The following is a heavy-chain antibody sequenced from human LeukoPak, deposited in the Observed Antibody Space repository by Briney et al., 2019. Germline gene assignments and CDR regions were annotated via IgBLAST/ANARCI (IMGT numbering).Heavy chain of an antibody. J-gene: IGHJ3*02. Sequence: ASVKVSCKASGYTFTGYYMHWVRQAPGQGLEWMGWINPNSGGTNYAQKFQGRVTMTRDTSISTAYMELSRLRSDDTAVYYCARARIVVVPSAWQAFDIWGQGTMVTVFS. V-gene: IGHV1-2*02. D-gene: IGHD2-2*01. CDR1: GYTFTGYY. CDR3: ARARIVVVPSAWQAFDI. CDR2: INPNSGGT.